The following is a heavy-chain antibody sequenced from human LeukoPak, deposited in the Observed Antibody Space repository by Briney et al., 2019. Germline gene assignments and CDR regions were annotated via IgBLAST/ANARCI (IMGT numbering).Heavy chain of an antibody. Sequence: SETLSLTCAVYGGSFSGYYWSWIRQPPGKGLEWIGEINHSGSTNYNPSLKSRVTISVDTSKNQFSLKLSSVTATDTAVYYCARSRVSSGYYYYYYRMDVWGQGTTVTVSS. D-gene: IGHD3-22*01. CDR2: INHSGST. V-gene: IGHV4-34*01. CDR1: GGSFSGYY. CDR3: ARSRVSSGYYYYYYRMDV. J-gene: IGHJ6*02.